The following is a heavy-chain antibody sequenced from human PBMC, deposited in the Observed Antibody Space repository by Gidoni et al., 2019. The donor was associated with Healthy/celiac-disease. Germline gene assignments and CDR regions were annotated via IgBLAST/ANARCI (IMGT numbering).Heavy chain of an antibody. J-gene: IGHJ6*02. Sequence: EVQLLESGGGLVQHGGSLRLSCSASGFPFRSYAMSWVRQAPGKGVAWVSAISGSGGRTYYADSVKGRFTISRDNSKNTLYLQMNSLRAEDTAVYYCADLNSRFLYGMDVRGQGTTVTVSS. CDR3: ADLNSRFLYGMDV. V-gene: IGHV3-23*01. CDR2: ISGSGGRT. D-gene: IGHD3-3*01. CDR1: GFPFRSYA.